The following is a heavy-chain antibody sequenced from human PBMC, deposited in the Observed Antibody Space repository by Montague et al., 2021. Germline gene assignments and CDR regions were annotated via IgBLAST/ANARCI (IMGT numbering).Heavy chain of an antibody. D-gene: IGHD3-22*01. Sequence: STSYADSVKGRFTISRDNAKNTLYLQMNSLRAVDTAVYYCARDVDYYDSGGYYPGYWGQGTLVPVSS. V-gene: IGHV3-74*01. CDR3: ARDVDYYDSGGYYPGY. J-gene: IGHJ4*02. CDR2: ST.